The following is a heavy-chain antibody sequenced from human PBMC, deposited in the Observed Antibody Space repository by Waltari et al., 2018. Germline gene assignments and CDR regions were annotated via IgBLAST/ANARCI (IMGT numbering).Heavy chain of an antibody. CDR2: ISSSSSTI. CDR3: ARGLRTAAAGTYPRFFDY. CDR1: GFTFSSYS. Sequence: EVQLVESGGGLVQPGGSLRLSCAASGFTFSSYSMNWVRQAPGKGLEWVSYISSSSSTIYYADSVKGRFTISRDNAKNSLYLQMNSLRAEDTAVYYCARGLRTAAAGTYPRFFDYWGQGTLVTVSS. V-gene: IGHV3-48*01. J-gene: IGHJ4*02. D-gene: IGHD6-13*01.